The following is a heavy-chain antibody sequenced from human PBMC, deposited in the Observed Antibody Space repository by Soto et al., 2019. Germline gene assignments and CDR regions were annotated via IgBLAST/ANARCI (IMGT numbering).Heavy chain of an antibody. CDR3: ARDLVHGGSGSHLGSGMDV. D-gene: IGHD3-10*01. CDR1: GGTFSSYA. J-gene: IGHJ6*02. Sequence: SVKVSCKAFGGTFSSYAISWVRQAPGQGLEWMGGIIPIFGTANYAQKFQGRVTITADESTSTAYMELSSLRSEDTAVYYCARDLVHGGSGSHLGSGMDVWGQGTTVTVSS. CDR2: IIPIFGTA. V-gene: IGHV1-69*13.